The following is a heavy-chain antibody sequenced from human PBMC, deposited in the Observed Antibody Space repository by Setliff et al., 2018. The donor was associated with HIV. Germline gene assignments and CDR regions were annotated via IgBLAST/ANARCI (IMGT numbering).Heavy chain of an antibody. V-gene: IGHV4-39*01. D-gene: IGHD5-12*01. CDR3: ARLGESGYDFRGFFDF. Sequence: LSLTCTVSGDYIGSRAYYWAWIRQPPGKGLEWIATIYYTGNSYYNPSLQSRVSISVDTSNNQFSLKLHSVSTSDRGVYFCARLGESGYDFRGFFDFWGPGMPVTVSS. J-gene: IGHJ4*02. CDR1: GDYIGSRAYY. CDR2: IYYTGNS.